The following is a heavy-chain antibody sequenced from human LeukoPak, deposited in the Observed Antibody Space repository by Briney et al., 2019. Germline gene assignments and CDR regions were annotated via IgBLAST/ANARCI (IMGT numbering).Heavy chain of an antibody. J-gene: IGHJ4*02. CDR1: GGSISSYY. D-gene: IGHD3-3*01. CDR2: IYNSGST. CDR3: AKWSKSFDY. V-gene: IGHV4-59*12. Sequence: PSETLSLTCTVSGGSISSYYWSWIRQPPGKGLEWIGYIYNSGSTNYNPPLKSRVSISVDTSKTQFSLKLSSVTPEDTAVYYCAKWSKSFDYWGQGTLVTVSS.